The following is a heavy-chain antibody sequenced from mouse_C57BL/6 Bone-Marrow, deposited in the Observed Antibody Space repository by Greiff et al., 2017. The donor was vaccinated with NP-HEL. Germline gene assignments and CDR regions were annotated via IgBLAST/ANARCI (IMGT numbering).Heavy chain of an antibody. V-gene: IGHV1-69*01. D-gene: IGHD1-1*01. CDR2: IDPSDSYT. Sequence: QVHVKQPGAELVMPGASVKLSCKASGYTFTSYWMHWVKQRPGQGLEWIGEIDPSDSYTNYNQKFKGKSTLTVDKSSSTAYMQLSSLTSEDSAVYYCASAGMTTVVATRAMDYWGQGTSVTVSS. CDR3: ASAGMTTVVATRAMDY. CDR1: GYTFTSYW. J-gene: IGHJ4*01.